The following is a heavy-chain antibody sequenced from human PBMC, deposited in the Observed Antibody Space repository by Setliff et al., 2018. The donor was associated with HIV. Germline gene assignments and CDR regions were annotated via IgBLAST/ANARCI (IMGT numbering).Heavy chain of an antibody. D-gene: IGHD4-17*01. CDR1: GFTFSSYG. CDR2: IRYDESIK. J-gene: IGHJ4*02. V-gene: IGHV3-30*02. Sequence: GGSLRLSCAASGFTFSSYGMHWVRQAPGKGLEWVAVIRYDESIKHYADSVKGRFTISRDNSKSTLYLQMNSLRAEDTAVYYCAKVLGAYGDSFFDYWGQGTLVTVSS. CDR3: AKVLGAYGDSFFDY.